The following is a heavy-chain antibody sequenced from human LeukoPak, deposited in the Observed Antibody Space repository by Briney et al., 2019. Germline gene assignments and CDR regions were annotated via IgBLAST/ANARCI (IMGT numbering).Heavy chain of an antibody. CDR1: GYTFTGYY. CDR2: INTNTGNP. CDR3: AREMGWELLKAPHPFDY. D-gene: IGHD1-26*01. V-gene: IGHV7-4-1*02. J-gene: IGHJ4*02. Sequence: ASVKVSCKASGYTFTGYYMHWVRQAPGQGLEWMGWINTNTGNPTYAQGFTGRFVFSLDTSVSTAYLQISSLKAEDTAVYYCAREMGWELLKAPHPFDYWGQGTLVTVSS.